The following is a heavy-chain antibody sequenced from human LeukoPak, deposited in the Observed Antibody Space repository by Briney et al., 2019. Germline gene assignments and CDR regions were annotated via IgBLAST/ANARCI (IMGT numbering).Heavy chain of an antibody. D-gene: IGHD1-26*01. V-gene: IGHV3-23*01. CDR2: ISNNGGYT. CDR3: ASHSTFVGGATESIDY. CDR1: GFTFSSSA. J-gene: IGHJ4*02. Sequence: GGSLRLSCAASGFTFSSSAMSWVRQAPGKGLEWVSAISNNGGYTYYADSVKGRFTISRDNAKNTLYLQMNSLRAEDTAVYYCASHSTFVGGATESIDYWGQGTLVTVSS.